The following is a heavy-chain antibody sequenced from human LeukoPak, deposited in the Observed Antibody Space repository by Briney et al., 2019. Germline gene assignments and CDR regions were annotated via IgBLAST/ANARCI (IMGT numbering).Heavy chain of an antibody. V-gene: IGHV1-46*01. D-gene: IGHD1-7*01. J-gene: IGHJ5*02. CDR2: INPSGGST. CDR1: GYTFTSYY. CDR3: ARETARTGTFDP. Sequence: GALVKVSCKASGYTFTSYYMHWVRQAPGQGLEWMGIINPSGGSTSYAQKFQGRVTMTRDMSTSTVYMELSSLRSEDTAVYYCARETARTGTFDPWGQGTLVTVSS.